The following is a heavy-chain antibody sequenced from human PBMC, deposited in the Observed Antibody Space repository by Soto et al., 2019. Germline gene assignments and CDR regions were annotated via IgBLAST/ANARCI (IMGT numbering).Heavy chain of an antibody. CDR1: GYTFTSYC. V-gene: IGHV1-18*01. J-gene: IGHJ6*03. CDR2: ISAYNGNT. D-gene: IGHD3-10*01. Sequence: ASVKVSCKASGYTFTSYCISWVRQAPGQGLEWMGWISAYNGNTNYAQKLQGRVTMTTDTSTSTAYMELRSLRSDDTAVYYCARVTPVRGPYYYMDVWGKGTTVTVSS. CDR3: ARVTPVRGPYYYMDV.